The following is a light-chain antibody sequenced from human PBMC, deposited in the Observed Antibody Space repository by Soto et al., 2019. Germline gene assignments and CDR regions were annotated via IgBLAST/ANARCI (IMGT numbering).Light chain of an antibody. Sequence: EIVLTQSPATLSSCPGDRVTLSCRASQAVNTRLSWYQHKPGQAPRLLIYLASNRAADVPARFSGIGSGTDFTLTISDVEPEDFSVYYGQQRQSWPRTFGQGTNVDIK. CDR3: QQRQSWPRT. V-gene: IGKV3-11*01. CDR2: LAS. CDR1: QAVNTR. J-gene: IGKJ1*01.